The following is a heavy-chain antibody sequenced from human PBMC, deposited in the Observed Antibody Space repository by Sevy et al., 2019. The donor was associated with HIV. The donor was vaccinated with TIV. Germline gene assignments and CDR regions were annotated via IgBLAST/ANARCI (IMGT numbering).Heavy chain of an antibody. CDR2: INSDGSST. CDR3: ARGDCSSTSCYTETPPFDY. J-gene: IGHJ4*02. D-gene: IGHD2-2*01. Sequence: GGSLRLSCAASGFTFSSYWMHWVRQAPGKGLVWVSRINSDGSSTSYADSVKGRVTISRDNAKNTLYLQMNSLRAEDTAVYYCARGDCSSTSCYTETPPFDYWGQGTLVTVSS. V-gene: IGHV3-74*01. CDR1: GFTFSSYW.